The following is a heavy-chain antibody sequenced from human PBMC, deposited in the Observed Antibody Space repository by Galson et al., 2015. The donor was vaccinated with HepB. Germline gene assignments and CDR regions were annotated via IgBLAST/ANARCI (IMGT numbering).Heavy chain of an antibody. J-gene: IGHJ3*02. CDR3: AREPIDMGALLGVDAFDI. V-gene: IGHV1-2*04. CDR2: INPNSGGT. Sequence: SVKVSCKVSGYTLTELSMHWVRQAPGQGLEWMGWINPNSGGTNYAQKFQGWVTMTRDTSISTAYMELSRLRSDDTAVYYCAREPIDMGALLGVDAFDIWGQGTMVTVSS. D-gene: IGHD3-16*01. CDR1: GYTLTELS.